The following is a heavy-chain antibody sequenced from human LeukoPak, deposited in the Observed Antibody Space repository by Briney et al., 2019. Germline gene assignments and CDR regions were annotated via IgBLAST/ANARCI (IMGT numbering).Heavy chain of an antibody. J-gene: IGHJ5*02. D-gene: IGHD5-18*01. CDR3: AKMRLYSPKIQLWSRGNWFDP. CDR2: ISGSGGST. CDR1: GFTFSDYN. Sequence: GGSLRLSCAASGFTFSDYNMNWVRQAPGKGLEWVSAISGSGGSTYYADSVKGRFTISRDNSKNTLYLQMNSLRAEDTAVYYCAKMRLYSPKIQLWSRGNWFDPWGQGTLVTVSS. V-gene: IGHV3-23*01.